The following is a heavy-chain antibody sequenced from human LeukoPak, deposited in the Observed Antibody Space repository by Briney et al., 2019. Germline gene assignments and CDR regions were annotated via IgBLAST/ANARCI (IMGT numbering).Heavy chain of an antibody. D-gene: IGHD5-18*01. CDR3: TSDTVDTTLGIDY. CDR2: INSDGSRT. CDR1: GFTFSSYW. V-gene: IGHV3-74*01. J-gene: IGHJ4*02. Sequence: HAGGSLRLSCGASGFTFSSYWMHWVRHAPGKGLVWVSRINSDGSRTDYADSVKGRLTISRDNARNTLYLQMNSLRAEDTAVYHCTSDTVDTTLGIDYWGQGTLVTVSS.